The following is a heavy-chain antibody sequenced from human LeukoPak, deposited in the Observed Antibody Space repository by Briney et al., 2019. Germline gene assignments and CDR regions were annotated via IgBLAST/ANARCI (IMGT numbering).Heavy chain of an antibody. CDR3: ARESKFLPGIAAAGTLDY. CDR2: ICYSGTT. Sequence: SQTLSLTCTVSGGSMSSGGHYWSWIRQHPGKGLEWIVYICYSGTTYYNPSLKSRVTISVDTSKNQLSLKLSSVTAADTAVYYCARESKFLPGIAAAGTLDYWGQGTLVTVSS. CDR1: GGSMSSGGHY. J-gene: IGHJ4*02. V-gene: IGHV4-31*03. D-gene: IGHD6-13*01.